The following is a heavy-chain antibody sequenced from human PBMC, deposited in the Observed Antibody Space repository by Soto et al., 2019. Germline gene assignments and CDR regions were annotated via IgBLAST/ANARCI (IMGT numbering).Heavy chain of an antibody. D-gene: IGHD3-9*01. CDR1: GFTFSSYG. Sequence: QVQLVESGGGVVQPGRSLRLSCAASGFTFSSYGMHWVRQAPGKGLEWVAVISYDGSNKYYADSVKGRFTISRDNSKNTLYLQMNSLRAEDTAVYYCAKDLVAIFLAMDVWGQGTTVTVSS. CDR3: AKDLVAIFLAMDV. CDR2: ISYDGSNK. J-gene: IGHJ6*02. V-gene: IGHV3-30*18.